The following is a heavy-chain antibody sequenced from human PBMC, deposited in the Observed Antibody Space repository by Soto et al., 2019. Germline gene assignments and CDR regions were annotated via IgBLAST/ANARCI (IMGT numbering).Heavy chain of an antibody. CDR2: IIPIFGTA. D-gene: IGHD2-2*01. CDR3: ARDPIVVVPAAPRGYYGMDV. J-gene: IGHJ6*02. Sequence: QVQLVQSGAEVKKPGSSVKVSCKASGGTFSSYAISWVRQAPGQGLEWMGGIIPIFGTANYAQKFQGRVTITADESTSTAYMELSSLRSEDTAVYYCARDPIVVVPAAPRGYYGMDVWGQGTMVTVSS. V-gene: IGHV1-69*01. CDR1: GGTFSSYA.